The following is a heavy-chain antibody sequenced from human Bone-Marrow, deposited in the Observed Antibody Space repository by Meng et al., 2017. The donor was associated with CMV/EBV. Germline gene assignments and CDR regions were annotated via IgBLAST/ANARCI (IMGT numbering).Heavy chain of an antibody. Sequence: SETLSLTCTVPGDSITIFYWNWIRQPPGKGLEWIGNVFHTGSTNYNPSLKNRVTISMDTSKNQLSLKLNSLSAADTAVYFCARGRSCLNGVCYEDHNYFGPWGQGTRVTVYS. CDR3: ARGRSCLNGVCYEDHNYFGP. CDR2: VFHTGST. CDR1: GDSITIFY. J-gene: IGHJ5*02. D-gene: IGHD2-8*01. V-gene: IGHV4-59*01.